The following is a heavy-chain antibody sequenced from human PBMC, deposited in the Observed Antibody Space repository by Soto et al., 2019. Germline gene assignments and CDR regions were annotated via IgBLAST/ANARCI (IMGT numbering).Heavy chain of an antibody. V-gene: IGHV4-34*01. Sequence: QVQLQQWGVGLLKPSETLSLTCTVNGGSLTGYYWSWIRQPPGKGLEWIGEVKDGGSTNYSPSLRGRVSISADTSKHHFSLRLNSVTAADTAVYFCARGQEGIVATHWDQGALVTVSS. D-gene: IGHD5-12*01. J-gene: IGHJ4*02. CDR3: ARGQEGIVATH. CDR2: VKDGGST. CDR1: GGSLTGYY.